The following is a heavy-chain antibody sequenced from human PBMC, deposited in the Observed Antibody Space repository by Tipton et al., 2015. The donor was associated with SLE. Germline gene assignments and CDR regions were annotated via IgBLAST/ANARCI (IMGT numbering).Heavy chain of an antibody. Sequence: TLSLTCTVSGYSISSGFYWGWIRQPPGKGLEWIGNIYHSGSTNYNPSLKSRVTISVDTSKNQFSLKLSSVTAADTAVYYCARRLTTVTTFAFDYWGQGTLVTVSS. V-gene: IGHV4-38-2*02. D-gene: IGHD4-11*01. CDR1: GYSISSGFY. J-gene: IGHJ4*02. CDR2: IYHSGST. CDR3: ARRLTTVTTFAFDY.